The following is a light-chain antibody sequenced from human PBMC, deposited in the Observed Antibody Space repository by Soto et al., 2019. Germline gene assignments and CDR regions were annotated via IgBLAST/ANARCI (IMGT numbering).Light chain of an antibody. CDR3: HQFGSVPWT. CDR2: GVS. V-gene: IGKV3-20*01. Sequence: IVLTLSAATLSLSPGERATLSCRASQSVLSGYLAWYQEKPGQAPRLLIHGVSSRATGIPDRFSGSGSGTDFILTTSRLEPEDFAVYYCHQFGSVPWTFGQGTKVDIK. J-gene: IGKJ1*01. CDR1: QSVLSGY.